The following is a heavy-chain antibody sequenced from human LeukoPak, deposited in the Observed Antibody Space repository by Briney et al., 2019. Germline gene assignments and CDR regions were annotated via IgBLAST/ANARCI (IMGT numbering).Heavy chain of an antibody. Sequence: GGSLRLPCAASGFTFSSYAMHWVRQAPGKGLEWVAVISYDGSNKYYADSVKGRFTISRDNSKNTLYLQMNSLRAEDTAVYYCARELAAMVSPFDYWGQGTLVTVSS. CDR1: GFTFSSYA. D-gene: IGHD5-18*01. CDR3: ARELAAMVSPFDY. CDR2: ISYDGSNK. V-gene: IGHV3-30*04. J-gene: IGHJ4*02.